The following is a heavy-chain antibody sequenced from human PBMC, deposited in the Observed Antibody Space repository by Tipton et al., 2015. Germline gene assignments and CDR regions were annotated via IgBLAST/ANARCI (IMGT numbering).Heavy chain of an antibody. CDR3: ARGNPYYYESSGYFFYAMDV. CDR1: GYSFSTYW. D-gene: IGHD3-22*01. Sequence: QLVQSGAEVKKPGESLKISCKSSGYSFSTYWIAWVRQMPGKGLEWMGTIYPGDSDTRYSPSFQGQVTISADKSITTAYLQWSSLKASDTAMYYCARGNPYYYESSGYFFYAMDVWGQGTTVTVSS. J-gene: IGHJ6*02. CDR2: IYPGDSDT. V-gene: IGHV5-51*01.